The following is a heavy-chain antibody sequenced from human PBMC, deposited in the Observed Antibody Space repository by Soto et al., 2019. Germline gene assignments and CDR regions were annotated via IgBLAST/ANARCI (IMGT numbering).Heavy chain of an antibody. V-gene: IGHV3-30*18. CDR3: AKGEGITIFDYYYYGMDV. D-gene: IGHD3-3*01. Sequence: VAVISYDGSNKYYADSVKGRFTISRDNSKNTLYLQMNSLRAEDTAVYYCAKGEGITIFDYYYYGMDVWGQGTTVTVSS. J-gene: IGHJ6*02. CDR2: ISYDGSNK.